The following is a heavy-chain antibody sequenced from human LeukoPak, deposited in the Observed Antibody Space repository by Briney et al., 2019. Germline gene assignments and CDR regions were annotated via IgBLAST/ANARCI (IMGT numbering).Heavy chain of an antibody. Sequence: ASVKVSCKASGYTFTTYGINWVRQAPGQGLEWMGWISTYNGNTNYAQKLQGRVTMTTDTSTSTAYMELRSLRPDDTAVYYCARTDYYGSGSIWYFDYWGQGTLVTVSS. CDR3: ARTDYYGSGSIWYFDY. J-gene: IGHJ4*02. D-gene: IGHD3-10*01. CDR1: GYTFTTYG. V-gene: IGHV1-18*01. CDR2: ISTYNGNT.